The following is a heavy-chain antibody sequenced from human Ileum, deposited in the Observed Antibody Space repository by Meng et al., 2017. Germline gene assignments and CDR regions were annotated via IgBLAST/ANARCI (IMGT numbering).Heavy chain of an antibody. CDR2: IYDSGST. Sequence: QVQLQESGPGLVKPSPSLSLTCTVYGGSISSGGYYWRWIRQHPGKGLECIGYIYDSGSTYYIPSLKSRIAISGDTSKNQFSLNLSSVTAADTAVYYCARGGTAYFDYWGQGTLVTVSS. D-gene: IGHD1-1*01. CDR1: GGSISSGGYY. J-gene: IGHJ4*02. CDR3: ARGGTAYFDY. V-gene: IGHV4-31*03.